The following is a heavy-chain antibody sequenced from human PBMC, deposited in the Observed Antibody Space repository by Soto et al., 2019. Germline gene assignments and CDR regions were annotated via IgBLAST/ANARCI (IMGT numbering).Heavy chain of an antibody. V-gene: IGHV1-69*01. D-gene: IGHD2-21*02. CDR1: GGTFSSYA. J-gene: IGHJ2*01. Sequence: QVQLVQSGAEVKKPGSSVKVSCKASGGTFSSYAISWVRQAPGQWLEWMGGSIPIFGTANYAQKFQGRVTISADESTSTVYMELSSLRSEDAAVYYCARERTTVVTWYFDLWGRGTLVTVSS. CDR3: ARERTTVVTWYFDL. CDR2: SIPIFGTA.